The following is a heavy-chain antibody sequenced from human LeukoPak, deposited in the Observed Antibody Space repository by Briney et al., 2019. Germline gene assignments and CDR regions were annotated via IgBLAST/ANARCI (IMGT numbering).Heavy chain of an antibody. Sequence: GGSLRLSCAASGFTFSSYVMYWVRQAPGKGLEYVSAISSNGGRTYYANSVKGRFTISRDNSKNTLYLQMGSLRADDMAVYYCARGAGTTLSHFDYWGQGTLVSVSS. CDR3: ARGAGTTLSHFDY. D-gene: IGHD1-1*01. CDR2: ISSNGGRT. V-gene: IGHV3-64*01. J-gene: IGHJ4*02. CDR1: GFTFSSYV.